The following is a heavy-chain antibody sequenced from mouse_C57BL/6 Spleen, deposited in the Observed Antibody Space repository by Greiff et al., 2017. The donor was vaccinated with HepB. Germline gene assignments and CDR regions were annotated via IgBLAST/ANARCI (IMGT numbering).Heavy chain of an antibody. V-gene: IGHV2-5*01. CDR2: IWRGGST. CDR3: AKVYYGNYLYAMDY. D-gene: IGHD2-1*01. Sequence: QVQLKESGPGLVQPSQSLSITCTVSGFSLTSYGVHWVRQSPGKGLEWLGVIWRGGSTDYNAAFMSRLSITKDNSKSQVFFKMNSLQADDTAIYYCAKVYYGNYLYAMDYWGQGTSVTVSS. CDR1: GFSLTSYG. J-gene: IGHJ4*01.